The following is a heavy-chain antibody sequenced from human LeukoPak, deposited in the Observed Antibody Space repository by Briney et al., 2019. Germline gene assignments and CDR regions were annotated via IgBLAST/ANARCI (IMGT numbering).Heavy chain of an antibody. V-gene: IGHV3-66*01. CDR1: GFSFRTYG. D-gene: IGHD3-10*01. J-gene: IGHJ4*02. Sequence: PGGTLRLSCAASGFSFRTYGMSWVRQAPGKGLEWVSVIYSGGRTYYADSVKGRFTISRDNSKNTLYLQMNSLRAEDTAVYYCARVEGSGSYYYSFNYWGQGTLVTVSS. CDR2: IYSGGRT. CDR3: ARVEGSGSYYYSFNY.